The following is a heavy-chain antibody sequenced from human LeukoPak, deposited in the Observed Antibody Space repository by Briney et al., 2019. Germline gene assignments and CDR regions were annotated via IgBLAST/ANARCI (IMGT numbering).Heavy chain of an antibody. Sequence: GASVKVSCKTSGYTFTTHDINWVRQATGQGLEWMGWMNPNSGNTGYAQKFQGRVTMTRNTSISTAYMELSSLRSEDTAVYYCARASYASGTYNLEDYWGQGTLVTVSS. D-gene: IGHD3-10*01. CDR2: MNPNSGNT. V-gene: IGHV1-8*01. J-gene: IGHJ4*02. CDR3: ARASYASGTYNLEDY. CDR1: GYTFTTHD.